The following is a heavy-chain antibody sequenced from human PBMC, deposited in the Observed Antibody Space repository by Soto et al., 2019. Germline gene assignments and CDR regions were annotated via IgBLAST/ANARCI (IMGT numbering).Heavy chain of an antibody. J-gene: IGHJ4*02. CDR3: ASTKGVAGATGQFDY. Sequence: QVQLVQSGAEVKKPGASVKVSCKASGYTFTSYGISWVRQAPGQGLEWMGWISAYNGNTNYVQKLQGRVTMTTDTSTSTAYMELRSLRSDDTAVYYCASTKGVAGATGQFDYWGQGTLVTVSS. V-gene: IGHV1-18*01. CDR2: ISAYNGNT. CDR1: GYTFTSYG. D-gene: IGHD6-19*01.